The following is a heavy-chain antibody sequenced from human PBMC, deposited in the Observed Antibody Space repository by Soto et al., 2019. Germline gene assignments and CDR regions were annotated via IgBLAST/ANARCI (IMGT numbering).Heavy chain of an antibody. D-gene: IGHD3-22*01. Sequence: QVQLVESGGGVVQPGRSLRLSCAASGFTFSSYGMHWVRQAPGKGLEWVAVIWYDGSNKYYADSVKGRFTISRDNSKNTLYLQLNSLRAEDTAVYYCARDYDSSGYHRYYFAYWGQGTLVTVSS. CDR3: ARDYDSSGYHRYYFAY. V-gene: IGHV3-33*01. CDR2: IWYDGSNK. J-gene: IGHJ4*02. CDR1: GFTFSSYG.